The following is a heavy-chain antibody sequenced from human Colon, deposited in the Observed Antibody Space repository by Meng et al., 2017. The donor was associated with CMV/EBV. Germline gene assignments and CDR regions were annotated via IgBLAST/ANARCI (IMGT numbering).Heavy chain of an antibody. CDR2: ISAYTGDT. V-gene: IGHV1-18*01. J-gene: IGHJ1*01. Sequence: VQLVQSGAEGKKPGASVKVSCKASGYTFTNYGISWVRQAPGQGLEWMGWISAYTGDTYYAQKFQGRVTMTTDTSTSTAYMELRSLRSDDTAVYYCVRESQSGSYIYLQHWGQGTLVTVSS. D-gene: IGHD1-26*01. CDR1: GYTFTNYG. CDR3: VRESQSGSYIYLQH.